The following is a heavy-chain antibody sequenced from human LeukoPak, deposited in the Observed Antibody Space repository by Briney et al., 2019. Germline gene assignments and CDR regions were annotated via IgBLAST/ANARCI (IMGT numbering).Heavy chain of an antibody. V-gene: IGHV3-23*01. CDR1: GGSFSSYY. CDR3: AKDPTSVGGRHDWLLDA. CDR2: IGFGDDSA. Sequence: ETLSLTCAVYGGSFSSYYWSWIRQAPGKGLEWVSTIGFGDDSAYYADSVKGRFTISRDNSKNALYLQMNYLRAEDTAVYYCAKDPTSVGGRHDWLLDAWGQGTLVTVSS. J-gene: IGHJ5*02. D-gene: IGHD3-9*01.